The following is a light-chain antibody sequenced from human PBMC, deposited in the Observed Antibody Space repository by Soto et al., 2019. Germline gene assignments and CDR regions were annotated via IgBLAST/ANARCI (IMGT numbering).Light chain of an antibody. CDR3: SSYTSSSTLIV. Sequence: QSALTQPASVSGSPGQSITISCTGTSSDVGGYNSVSWYQHHPGKAPNLMIYDVSHRPSGVSNRFSGSKSGNTASLTIAGLQAEDEADYYCSSYTSSSTLIVFGGGTQLTVL. V-gene: IGLV2-14*01. J-gene: IGLJ2*01. CDR2: DVS. CDR1: SSDVGGYNS.